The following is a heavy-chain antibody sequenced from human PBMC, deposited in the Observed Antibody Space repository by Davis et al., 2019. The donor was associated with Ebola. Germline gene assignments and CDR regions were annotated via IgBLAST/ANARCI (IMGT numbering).Heavy chain of an antibody. D-gene: IGHD1-1*01. Sequence: GGSLRLSCAASGFTFSSYAMTWVRLAPGKGLEWVSTISVGGGNTYYADSVKGRFTISRDNSRNTVYLQMNSLTAEDTAVYYCSKESPGRTWFEMTYNYQYYMDVWGKGTTVTVSS. CDR2: ISVGGGNT. CDR3: SKESPGRTWFEMTYNYQYYMDV. CDR1: GFTFSSYA. V-gene: IGHV3-23*01. J-gene: IGHJ6*03.